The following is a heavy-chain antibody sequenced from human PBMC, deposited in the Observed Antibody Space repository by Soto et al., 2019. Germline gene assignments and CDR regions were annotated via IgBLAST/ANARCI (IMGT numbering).Heavy chain of an antibody. Sequence: LRLSCAASGFTFSSYGMHWVRQAPGKGLEWVAVIWYDGSNKYYADSVKGRFTISRDNSKNTLYLQMNSLRAEDTAVYYCARDDVATYYYYGMDVWGQGTTVTVSS. V-gene: IGHV3-33*01. CDR2: IWYDGSNK. D-gene: IGHD1-26*01. J-gene: IGHJ6*02. CDR3: ARDDVATYYYYGMDV. CDR1: GFTFSSYG.